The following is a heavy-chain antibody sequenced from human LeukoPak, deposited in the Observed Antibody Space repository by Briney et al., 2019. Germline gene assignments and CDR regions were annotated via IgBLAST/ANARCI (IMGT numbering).Heavy chain of an antibody. CDR1: GGSISTSSYY. Sequence: SETLSLTCTVSGGSISTSSYYWGWVRQPPGKGLEWIGNIFYSGSTYYSPSLKSRVTISLDTSRNQFSLKLSSVTAADTAVYYCARSLGLPDDYWGQGTLVTVSS. V-gene: IGHV4-39*07. CDR3: ARSLGLPDDY. CDR2: IFYSGST. D-gene: IGHD5-18*01. J-gene: IGHJ4*02.